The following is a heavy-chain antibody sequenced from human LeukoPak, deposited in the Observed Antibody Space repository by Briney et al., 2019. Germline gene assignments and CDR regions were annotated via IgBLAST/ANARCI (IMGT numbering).Heavy chain of an antibody. CDR2: IYYSGST. J-gene: IGHJ4*02. D-gene: IGHD5-18*01. V-gene: IGHV4-59*01. CDR3: ARWLYSDTAMVYYFDY. CDR1: GASISSYY. Sequence: PSETLSLTCTVSGASISSYYWSWIRQPPGKGLEWIGYIYYSGSTNYNPSLKSRVTISVDTSENQFSLKLSSVTAADTAVYYCARWLYSDTAMVYYFDYWGQGTLVTVSS.